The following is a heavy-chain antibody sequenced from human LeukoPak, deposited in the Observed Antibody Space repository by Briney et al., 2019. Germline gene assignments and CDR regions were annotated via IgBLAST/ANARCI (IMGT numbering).Heavy chain of an antibody. Sequence: SVKVSCKASGGTFSSYAISWVRQAPGQGLEWMGGIIPIFGSANYAQKFQGRVTITADESTSTAYMELSSLRSEDTAVYYCARDTAVATCFDYWGQGTLVTVSS. CDR3: ARDTAVATCFDY. D-gene: IGHD6-19*01. CDR1: GGTFSSYA. J-gene: IGHJ4*02. CDR2: IIPIFGSA. V-gene: IGHV1-69*13.